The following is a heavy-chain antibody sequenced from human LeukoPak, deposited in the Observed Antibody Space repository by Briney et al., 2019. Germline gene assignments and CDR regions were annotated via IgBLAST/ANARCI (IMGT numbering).Heavy chain of an antibody. Sequence: SETLSLTCTVSGGSISSSSYYWGWIRQPPGKGLEWIVSIYYSGSTYYNPSLKSRVTISVDTSKNQFSLKLSSVTAADTAVYYCATTRSPAGSGSRRSWFDPWGQGTLVTVSS. CDR2: IYYSGST. CDR1: GGSISSSSYY. V-gene: IGHV4-39*01. D-gene: IGHD5-12*01. CDR3: ATTRSPAGSGSRRSWFDP. J-gene: IGHJ5*02.